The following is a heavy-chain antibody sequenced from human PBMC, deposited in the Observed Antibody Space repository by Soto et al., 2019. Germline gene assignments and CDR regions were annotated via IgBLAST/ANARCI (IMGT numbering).Heavy chain of an antibody. CDR3: ARLRGDYGDYYYYYGMDV. J-gene: IGHJ6*02. V-gene: IGHV4-59*08. CDR2: IYYSGST. CDR1: GGSISSYY. D-gene: IGHD4-17*01. Sequence: SETLSLTCTVSGGSISSYYWSWIRQPPGKGLEWIGYIYYSGSTNYNPSLKSRVTISVDTSKNQFSLKLSFVTAADTAVYYCARLRGDYGDYYYYYGMDVWGQGTTVTVSS.